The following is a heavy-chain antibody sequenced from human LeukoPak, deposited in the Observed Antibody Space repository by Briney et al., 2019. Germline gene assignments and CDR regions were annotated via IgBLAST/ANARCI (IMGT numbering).Heavy chain of an antibody. CDR2: IGTAGDT. D-gene: IGHD2-2*01. CDR1: GFTFSSYD. Sequence: PGGSLRLSCAASGFTFSSYDMHWVRQATGKGLEWVSAIGTAGDTYYPGSVKGRFTISRENAKNSLYLQMNSLRAGDTAVYYCARPRAGITIPDAFDIWGQGTMVTVSS. CDR3: ARPRAGITIPDAFDI. V-gene: IGHV3-13*04. J-gene: IGHJ3*02.